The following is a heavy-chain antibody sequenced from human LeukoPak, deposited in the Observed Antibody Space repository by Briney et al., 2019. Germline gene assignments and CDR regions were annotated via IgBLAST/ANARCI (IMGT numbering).Heavy chain of an antibody. V-gene: IGHV4-59*11. J-gene: IGHJ4*02. CDR3: ATIKRGSIFGYFDF. D-gene: IGHD5-18*01. Sequence: SETLSLTRTVSGGSISSHYWSWIRQPPGKGLEWIAYLFDSVNTKDNPSLQSRLTLSADTSKNQFSLRLSSVTAADAAVYYCATIKRGSIFGYFDFWGQGIKVTVSS. CDR2: LFDSVNT. CDR1: GGSISSHY.